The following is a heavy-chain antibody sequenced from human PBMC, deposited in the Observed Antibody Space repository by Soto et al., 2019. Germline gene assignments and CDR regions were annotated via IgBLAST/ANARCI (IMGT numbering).Heavy chain of an antibody. J-gene: IGHJ5*02. CDR3: ARTTHQNNWFDP. Sequence: ASVKVSCKASGYTLTSYGISWVRQAPGQGLEWMGWISAYNGNTNYAQKLQGRVTMTTDTSTSTAYMELRSLRSDDTAVYYCARTTHQNNWFDPWGQGTLVTVSS. D-gene: IGHD2-2*01. CDR2: ISAYNGNT. V-gene: IGHV1-18*04. CDR1: GYTLTSYG.